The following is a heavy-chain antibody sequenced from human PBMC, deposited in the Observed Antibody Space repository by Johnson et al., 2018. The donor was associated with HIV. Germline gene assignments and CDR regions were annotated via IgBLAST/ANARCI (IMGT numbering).Heavy chain of an antibody. D-gene: IGHD2-15*01. CDR1: GFTFSDSY. CDR2: ISKSGDTI. Sequence: QVQLVESGGGLVQPGGSLRLSCAASGFTFSDSYMSWIRQAPGKGLEWVAYISKSGDTIYYADSVKGRFTISRDNAKNSLYLQMNSLTAEDTSLYYCARGYCSGGSCYSEYAFDIWGQGTMVTVSS. V-gene: IGHV3-11*04. J-gene: IGHJ3*02. CDR3: ARGYCSGGSCYSEYAFDI.